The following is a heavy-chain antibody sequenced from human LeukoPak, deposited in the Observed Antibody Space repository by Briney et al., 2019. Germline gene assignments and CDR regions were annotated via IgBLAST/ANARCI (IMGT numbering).Heavy chain of an antibody. J-gene: IGHJ4*02. Sequence: GGSLRLSCAASGFTFSSYATSWVRQAPGKGLEWISAISGSGGSTYYADSVKGRFTISRDNSKNTLYLQINSLRAEDTAVYYCATRTYYYDSSGYYDFDYWGQGTLVTVSS. CDR2: ISGSGGST. CDR1: GFTFSSYA. V-gene: IGHV3-23*01. CDR3: ATRTYYYDSSGYYDFDY. D-gene: IGHD3-22*01.